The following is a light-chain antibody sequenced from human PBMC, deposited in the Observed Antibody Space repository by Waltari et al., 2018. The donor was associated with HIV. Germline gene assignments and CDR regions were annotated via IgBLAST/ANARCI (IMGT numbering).Light chain of an antibody. J-gene: IGKJ2*01. V-gene: IGKV1-5*03. Sequence: DIQMTQSPSTLSASVGDRVTITCRASQSVSNWLAWYQQKSGKAPKALIYMASSLESGVPSRFSGSESGTVFTLTISSLQPEDFATYYCQQYYSYPYTFGQGTKLEIK. CDR2: MAS. CDR1: QSVSNW. CDR3: QQYYSYPYT.